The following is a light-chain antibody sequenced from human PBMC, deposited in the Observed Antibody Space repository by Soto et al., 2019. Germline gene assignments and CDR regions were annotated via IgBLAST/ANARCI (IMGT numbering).Light chain of an antibody. Sequence: QSALTQPASVSGSPGQSITISCTGTSSDVGGYNYVSWYQQHPGKAPKLMIYDVSKRPSGVSNRFSGSKSGNTASLTISGLLADDEDDYYCSSYTTGSTPEVFGGGTKLTVL. CDR3: SSYTTGSTPEV. V-gene: IGLV2-14*01. J-gene: IGLJ2*01. CDR2: DVS. CDR1: SSDVGGYNY.